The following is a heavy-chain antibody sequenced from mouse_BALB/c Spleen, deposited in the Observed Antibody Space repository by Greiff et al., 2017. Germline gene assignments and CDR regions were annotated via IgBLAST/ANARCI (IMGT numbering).Heavy chain of an antibody. V-gene: IGHV1S127*01. Sequence: QVQLQQPGAELVKPGASVKMSCKASGYTFTSYWMHWVKQRPGQGLEWIGVIDPSDSYTSYNQKFKGKATLTVDTSSSTAYMQLSSLTSEDSAVYYCTRRDRSLFAYWGQGTLVTVSA. D-gene: IGHD2-14*01. CDR1: GYTFTSYW. J-gene: IGHJ3*01. CDR2: IDPSDSYT. CDR3: TRRDRSLFAY.